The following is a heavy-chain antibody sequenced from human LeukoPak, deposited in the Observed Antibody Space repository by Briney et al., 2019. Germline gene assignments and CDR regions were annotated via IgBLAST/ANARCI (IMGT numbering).Heavy chain of an antibody. D-gene: IGHD5-18*01. CDR2: ISSNGGST. CDR3: VKDLGGYSYGYEFDY. J-gene: IGHJ4*02. V-gene: IGHV3-64D*06. CDR1: GFTFSSYA. Sequence: GGSLRLSCSASGFTFSSYAMHWVRQAPGKGLEYVSAISSNGGSTYYADSVKGRFTISRDNSKNTLYLQMSSLRVEDTAVYYCVKDLGGYSYGYEFDYWGQGTLVTVSS.